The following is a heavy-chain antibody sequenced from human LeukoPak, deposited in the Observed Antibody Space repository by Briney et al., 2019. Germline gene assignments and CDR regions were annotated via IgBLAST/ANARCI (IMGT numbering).Heavy chain of an antibody. CDR1: GFTFSDYY. D-gene: IGHD3-22*01. Sequence: GGSLRLSCAASGFTFSDYYMSWIRQAPGKGLEWVSYISSSGSTIYYADSVKGRFTISRDNAKSSLYLQMNSLRAEDTAVYYCATLGDYYDSSGYLFDYWGQGTLVTVSS. V-gene: IGHV3-11*04. CDR3: ATLGDYYDSSGYLFDY. J-gene: IGHJ4*02. CDR2: ISSSGSTI.